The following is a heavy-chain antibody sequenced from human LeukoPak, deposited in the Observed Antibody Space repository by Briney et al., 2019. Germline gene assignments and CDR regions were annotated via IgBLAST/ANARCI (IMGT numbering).Heavy chain of an antibody. D-gene: IGHD6-6*01. CDR1: GGSFSGYY. V-gene: IGHV4-34*01. J-gene: IGHJ6*02. Sequence: SETLSLTCAVYGGSFSGYYWSWIRQPPGKGLEWIGEINHSGSTNYNPSLKSRVTISVDTSKNQFSLKLSSVTAAGTAVYYCARGSSHSSSSGRRSYYYYGMDVWGQGTTVTVSS. CDR2: INHSGST. CDR3: ARGSSHSSSSGRRSYYYYGMDV.